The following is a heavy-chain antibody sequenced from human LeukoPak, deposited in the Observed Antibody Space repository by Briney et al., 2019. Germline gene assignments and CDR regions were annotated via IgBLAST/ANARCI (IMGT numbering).Heavy chain of an antibody. V-gene: IGHV3-23*01. CDR1: GFTFSSYA. D-gene: IGHD3-22*01. Sequence: GGSLRLSCAASGFTFSSYAMSWVRQAPGKGLEWVSAISGSGGSTYYADSVKGRFTISRDNSKNTLYLQMNSLRAEDTAVYYCARDYYDSSGYYSGDSWGQGTLVTVSS. CDR2: ISGSGGST. CDR3: ARDYYDSSGYYSGDS. J-gene: IGHJ4*02.